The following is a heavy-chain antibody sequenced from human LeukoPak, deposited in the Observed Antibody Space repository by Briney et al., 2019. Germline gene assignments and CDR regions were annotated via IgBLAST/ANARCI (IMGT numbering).Heavy chain of an antibody. CDR2: IYHSGST. CDR3: ARGYCSGGSCYSYYYYNYMDV. CDR1: GGSISRSNW. Sequence: SETLSLTCAVSGGSISRSNWWSWVRQPPGKGLEWIGEIYHSGSTNYNPSLKSRVTISVDKSKNQFSLKLSSVTAADTAVYYCARGYCSGGSCYSYYYYNYMDVWGKGTTVTVSS. V-gene: IGHV4-4*02. D-gene: IGHD2-15*01. J-gene: IGHJ6*03.